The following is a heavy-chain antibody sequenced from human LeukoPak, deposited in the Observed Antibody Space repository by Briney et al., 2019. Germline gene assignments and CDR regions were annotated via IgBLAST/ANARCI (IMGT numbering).Heavy chain of an antibody. CDR3: AREGEQQLGWFDP. J-gene: IGHJ5*02. Sequence: PGGSLRLSCAASGFTFSSYWMSWVRQAPGKGLEWVANIKQDGSEKYYVDSVKGRFTISRDNAKNSLYLQMNSLRAEDTAVYYCAREGEQQLGWFDPWGQGNPGHRLL. CDR1: GFTFSSYW. CDR2: IKQDGSEK. D-gene: IGHD6-13*01. V-gene: IGHV3-7*03.